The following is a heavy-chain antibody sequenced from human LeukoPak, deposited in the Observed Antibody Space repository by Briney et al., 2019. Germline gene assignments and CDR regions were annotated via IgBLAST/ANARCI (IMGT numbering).Heavy chain of an antibody. CDR1: GFTFSSYA. CDR3: AKDRYSGLNTIDY. V-gene: IGHV3-23*01. CDR2: ISGSGGST. D-gene: IGHD6-13*01. J-gene: IGHJ4*02. Sequence: GGSLRLSCTASGFTFSSYAMSWVRQAPGKGLEWVSAISGSGGSTYYADSVKGRFTISRDNSKNTLYLQMNSLRAEDTAVYYCAKDRYSGLNTIDYWGQGTLVTVSS.